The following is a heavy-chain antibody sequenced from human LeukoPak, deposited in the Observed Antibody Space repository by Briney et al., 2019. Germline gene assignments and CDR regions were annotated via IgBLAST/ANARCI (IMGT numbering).Heavy chain of an antibody. CDR1: GYTFTGYY. Sequence: WASVKVSCKASGYTFTGYYMHWVRQAPGQGLEWMGWFNPKSGGTIYAQKFQGRVTMTRDTSISTAYMEVSRLRSDDTAIYYCAREWYSGTYSISKAFDIWGQGTMVTVSS. D-gene: IGHD1-26*01. CDR3: AREWYSGTYSISKAFDI. V-gene: IGHV1-2*02. J-gene: IGHJ3*02. CDR2: FNPKSGGT.